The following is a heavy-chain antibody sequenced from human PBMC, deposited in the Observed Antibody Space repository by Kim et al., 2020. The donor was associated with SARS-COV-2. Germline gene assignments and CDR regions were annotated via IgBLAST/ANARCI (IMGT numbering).Heavy chain of an antibody. CDR1: GGSFSGYY. V-gene: IGHV4-34*01. CDR2: INHSGST. Sequence: SETLSLTCAVSGGSFSGYYRSWIRQPPGKGLEWIGEINHSGSTNYNPSLKSRVTISVDTSKNQFSLKLSSVTAADTAVYYCARSGLLWFGVLDYWGQGTLVTVSS. CDR3: ARSGLLWFGVLDY. D-gene: IGHD3-10*01. J-gene: IGHJ4*02.